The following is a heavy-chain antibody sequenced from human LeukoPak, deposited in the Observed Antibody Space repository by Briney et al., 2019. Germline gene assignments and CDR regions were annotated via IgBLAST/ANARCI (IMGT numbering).Heavy chain of an antibody. CDR1: GFTFSSYS. J-gene: IGHJ4*02. V-gene: IGHV3-21*04. Sequence: GGSLRLSCAASGFTFSSYSMNWVRQAPGKGLEWVSSISSSSSYIYYADSVKGRFTISRDNAKNSLYLQMNSLRAEDTAVYYCANPQPAGIAAAGPYGYWGQGTLVTVSS. CDR2: ISSSSSYI. CDR3: ANPQPAGIAAAGPYGY. D-gene: IGHD6-13*01.